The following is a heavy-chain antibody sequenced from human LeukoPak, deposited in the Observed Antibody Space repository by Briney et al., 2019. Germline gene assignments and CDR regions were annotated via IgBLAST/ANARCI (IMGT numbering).Heavy chain of an antibody. Sequence: ASVKVSCKASGYTFNSYGITWVRQAPGQGLEWMGIINPSGGSTSYAQKFQGRVTMTRDMSTSTVYMELSSLRSEDTAVYYCARVGLTGYYPFDYWGQGTLVTVSS. V-gene: IGHV1-46*02. CDR1: GYTFNSYG. J-gene: IGHJ4*02. D-gene: IGHD3-9*01. CDR2: INPSGGST. CDR3: ARVGLTGYYPFDY.